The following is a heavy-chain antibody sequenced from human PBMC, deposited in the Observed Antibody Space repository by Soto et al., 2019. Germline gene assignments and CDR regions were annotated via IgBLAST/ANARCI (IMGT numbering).Heavy chain of an antibody. CDR3: AKDVTVDIVNTPGY. D-gene: IGHD5-12*01. Sequence: GVPMRVPCAAFGLIFIGLARRWVIQAQGKGLEWVAVISYDGSNKFYADSVKGRFTISRDNSKNTLYLHMNSLHTEDTAVYYCAKDVTVDIVNTPGYWGQGTLVTVFS. V-gene: IGHV3-30*18. CDR1: GLIFIGLA. CDR2: ISYDGSNK. J-gene: IGHJ4*02.